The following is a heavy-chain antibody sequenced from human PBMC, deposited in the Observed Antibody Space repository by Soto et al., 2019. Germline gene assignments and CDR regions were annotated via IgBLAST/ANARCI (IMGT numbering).Heavy chain of an antibody. J-gene: IGHJ4*02. Sequence: QVHLVQSGAEVKKPGASVKVSCQASGYAFTTYGINWVRQAPGQGLEWMGWISAHNGNTNYAQKLQGRVTVTRDTSTSTAYMELRRLRSDDTAVYYCARGRYGDYWGQGALVTVSS. D-gene: IGHD1-1*01. V-gene: IGHV1-18*01. CDR1: GYAFTTYG. CDR3: ARGRYGDY. CDR2: ISAHNGNT.